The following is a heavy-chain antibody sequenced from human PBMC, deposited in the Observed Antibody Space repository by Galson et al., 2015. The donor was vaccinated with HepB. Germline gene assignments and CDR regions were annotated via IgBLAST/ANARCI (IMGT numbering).Heavy chain of an antibody. V-gene: IGHV5-51*01. CDR3: ARPLTAAAGPSLFGY. D-gene: IGHD6-13*01. CDR2: IFPGDSDT. J-gene: IGHJ4*02. Sequence: QSGAEVKKPGESLKISCKGFGYSFTNYWIGWVRQTPGKGLEWMGIIFPGDSDTRYSPSFEGQVTISVDKSISTAYLQWISLKASDSAMYYCARPLTAAAGPSLFGYWGQGTLVTVSA. CDR1: GYSFTNYW.